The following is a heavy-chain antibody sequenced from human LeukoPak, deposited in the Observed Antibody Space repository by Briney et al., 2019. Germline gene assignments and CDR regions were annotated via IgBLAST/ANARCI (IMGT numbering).Heavy chain of an antibody. CDR3: ARDLIRIAAAGTLARLQ. D-gene: IGHD6-13*01. CDR2: ISYDGSNK. Sequence: PGRSLRLSCAASGFTFSSYAMHWVRQAPGKGLEWVAVISYDGSNKYYADSVKGRFTISRDNSKNTLYLQMNSLRAEDTAVYYCARDLIRIAAAGTLARLQWGQGTLVTVYS. J-gene: IGHJ4*02. V-gene: IGHV3-30*04. CDR1: GFTFSSYA.